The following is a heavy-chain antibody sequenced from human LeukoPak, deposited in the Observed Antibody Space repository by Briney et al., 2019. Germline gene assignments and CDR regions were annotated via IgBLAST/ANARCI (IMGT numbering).Heavy chain of an antibody. D-gene: IGHD3-22*01. J-gene: IGHJ4*02. V-gene: IGHV3-53*01. Sequence: GGSLRLSCAASGFTVSSKYMSWVRQAPGKGLEWVSLTYSGGSTFYADSVKGRFTISRDNSKNTLYLQMNSLRAGDTAMYYCAISYYYDSSGYEEDYWGQGTLVTVSS. CDR1: GFTVSSKY. CDR3: AISYYYDSSGYEEDY. CDR2: TYSGGST.